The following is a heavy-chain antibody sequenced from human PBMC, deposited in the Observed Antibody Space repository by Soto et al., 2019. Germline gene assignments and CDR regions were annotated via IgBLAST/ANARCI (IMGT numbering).Heavy chain of an antibody. J-gene: IGHJ6*02. Sequence: QVQLVESGGGVVQPGRSLRVSCAASGFTFSSYGMHWVRQAPGKGREWVAVISFDGNNKYYVDSVKGRFTISRDNSKNTLYLQMNTLRPEDTAVYYCAKDRTLRYNGLDVWGQGTTVTVSS. V-gene: IGHV3-30*18. CDR2: ISFDGNNK. CDR1: GFTFSSYG. CDR3: AKDRTLRYNGLDV.